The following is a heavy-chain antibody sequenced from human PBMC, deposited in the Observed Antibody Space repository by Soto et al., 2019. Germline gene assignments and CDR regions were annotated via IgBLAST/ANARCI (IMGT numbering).Heavy chain of an antibody. Sequence: QVQLVQSGAEVKKPGASVKVSCKASGYTFTSYGISWVRQAPGQGLEWMGWISAYNGNTNYAQKLQGRVTMTTDTSTSTAYMELRSLRSDDTAVYYCARGRGVKSGSYLRTNYYYGMDVWGQGTTVTVSS. CDR2: ISAYNGNT. CDR1: GYTFTSYG. J-gene: IGHJ6*02. V-gene: IGHV1-18*01. D-gene: IGHD1-26*01. CDR3: ARGRGVKSGSYLRTNYYYGMDV.